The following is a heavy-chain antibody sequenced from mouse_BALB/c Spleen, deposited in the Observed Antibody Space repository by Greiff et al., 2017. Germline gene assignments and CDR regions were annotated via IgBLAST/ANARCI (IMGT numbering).Heavy chain of an antibody. V-gene: IGHV14-3*02. J-gene: IGHJ2*01. CDR1: GFNIKDTY. CDR2: IDPANGNT. D-gene: IGHD1-1*01. Sequence: VQLQQSGAELVKPGASVKLSCTASGFNIKDTYMHWVKQRPEQGLEWIGRIDPANGNTKYDPKFQGKATITADTSSNTAYLQLSSLTSEDTAVYYCARTPTDYYGSSYDYFDYWGQGTTLTASS. CDR3: ARTPTDYYGSSYDYFDY.